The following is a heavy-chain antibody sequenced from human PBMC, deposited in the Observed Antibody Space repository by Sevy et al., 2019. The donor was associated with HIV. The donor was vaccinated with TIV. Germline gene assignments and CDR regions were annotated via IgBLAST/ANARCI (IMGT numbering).Heavy chain of an antibody. V-gene: IGHV3-30*02. CDR3: AKDYSTGWYGYYYGMDV. J-gene: IGHJ6*02. D-gene: IGHD6-19*01. CDR2: MHYKGSDK. CDR1: GFIFSSFG. Sequence: GGSLRLSCAASGFIFSSFGMHWVRQAPGKGLEWVAFMHYKGSDKYYADAVKGRYTISRDNSKNTVYLQMSSLRAEDTAVYYCAKDYSTGWYGYYYGMDVRGQGTTVTVSS.